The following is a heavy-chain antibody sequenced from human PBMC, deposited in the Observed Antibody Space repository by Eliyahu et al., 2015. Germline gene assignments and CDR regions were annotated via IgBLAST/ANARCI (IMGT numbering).Heavy chain of an antibody. Sequence: QITLKESGPTLVKPTQTLTLTCDVSGFSLRASGEGVAWIRQPPGTALEWLAVVYWDDDKRYSPSLESRLTITKDTSKNQVVLTMTNVDPVDTATYVCAHRRAGYCTVGSCYAFDYWGQGTLVTVSS. D-gene: IGHD2-15*01. J-gene: IGHJ4*02. CDR3: AHRRAGYCTVGSCYAFDY. V-gene: IGHV2-5*02. CDR1: GFSLRASGEG. CDR2: VYWDDDK.